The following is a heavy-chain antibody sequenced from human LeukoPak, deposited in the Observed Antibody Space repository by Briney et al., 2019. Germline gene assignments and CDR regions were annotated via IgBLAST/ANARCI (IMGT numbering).Heavy chain of an antibody. CDR2: ISYDGSNK. CDR1: GFTFSSCG. CDR3: AKEGSNGDFDY. J-gene: IGHJ4*02. D-gene: IGHD1-26*01. Sequence: PGGSLRLSCAASGFTFSSCGMHWVRQAPGKGLQWVAVISYDGSNKYYGDSVKGRFTISRDNSKNTLYLKMNSLRAEDTAVYYCAKEGSNGDFDYWGQGTLVTVSS. V-gene: IGHV3-30*18.